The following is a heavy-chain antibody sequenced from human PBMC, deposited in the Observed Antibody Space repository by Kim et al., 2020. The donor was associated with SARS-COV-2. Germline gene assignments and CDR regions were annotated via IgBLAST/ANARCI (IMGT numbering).Heavy chain of an antibody. CDR3: ARESQGAGWFDP. CDR2: INPTGDGT. V-gene: IGHV1-46*01. Sequence: ASVKVSCKASGYTFTNYYVHWVRQAPGQGLEWMGVINPTGDGTSYAQRFQGRVTVTRDTSASTVYMDLSSLRSEDTAVYYCARESQGAGWFDPWGQGALV. J-gene: IGHJ5*02. CDR1: GYTFTNYY.